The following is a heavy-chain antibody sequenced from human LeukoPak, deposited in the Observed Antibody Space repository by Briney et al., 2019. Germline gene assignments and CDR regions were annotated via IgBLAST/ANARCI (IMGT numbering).Heavy chain of an antibody. CDR2: IKQDGSEE. CDR1: GFTFSSSW. V-gene: IGHV3-7*01. J-gene: IGHJ6*03. CDR3: ARVGPPYYYYYMDV. Sequence: PGGSLRLPCAASGFTFSSSWMSWVRQAPGKGLEWLANIKQDGSEESSMDSLKGRFVISRDNAKKLLYLQMNNLRVEDTAVYYCARVGPPYYYYYMDVWGRGTTVTVSS.